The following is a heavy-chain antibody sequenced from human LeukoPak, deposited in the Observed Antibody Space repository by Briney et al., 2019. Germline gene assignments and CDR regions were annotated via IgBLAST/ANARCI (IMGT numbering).Heavy chain of an antibody. CDR2: IIPIFGTA. CDR3: ARDARSPTIFGVVTSAWFDP. J-gene: IGHJ5*02. D-gene: IGHD3-3*01. V-gene: IGHV1-69*13. Sequence: SVKVSCKASGGTFSSYAISWVRQAPGQGLEWMGGIIPIFGTANYAQKFQGRVTITADESTSTAYMELSSLRSEDTAVYYCARDARSPTIFGVVTSAWFDPWGQGTLVTVSS. CDR1: GGTFSSYA.